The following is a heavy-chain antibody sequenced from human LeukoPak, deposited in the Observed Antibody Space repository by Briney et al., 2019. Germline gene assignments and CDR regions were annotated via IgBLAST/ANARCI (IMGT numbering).Heavy chain of an antibody. J-gene: IGHJ5*02. V-gene: IGHV1-18*01. CDR2: ISAYNGNT. CDR1: GYTFTSYG. CDR3: ARPYSSGWYGGNWFDP. D-gene: IGHD6-19*01. Sequence: ASVKVSRKASGYTFTSYGISWVRQAPGQGLEWMGWISAYNGNTNYAQKLQGRVTMTTDTSTSTAYMELRSLRSDDTAVYYCARPYSSGWYGGNWFDPWGQGTLVTVSS.